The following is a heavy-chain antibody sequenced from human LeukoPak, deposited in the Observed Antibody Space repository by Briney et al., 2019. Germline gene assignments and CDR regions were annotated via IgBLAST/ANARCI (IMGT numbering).Heavy chain of an antibody. CDR1: GGSFSGYY. D-gene: IGHD3-22*01. CDR2: ISTSGSTI. CDR3: ARAYDSSGYYRQDPFDI. J-gene: IGHJ3*02. V-gene: IGHV3-11*04. Sequence: LSLTCAVYGGSFSGYYWSWIRQAPGKGLEWVSYISTSGSTIYYADSVKGRFTISRDNAKNSLYLQMNSLRAEDTAVYYCARAYDSSGYYRQDPFDIWGQGTMVTVSS.